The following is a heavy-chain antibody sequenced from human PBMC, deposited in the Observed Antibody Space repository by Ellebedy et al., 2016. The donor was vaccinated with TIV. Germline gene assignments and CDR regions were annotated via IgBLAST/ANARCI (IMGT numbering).Heavy chain of an antibody. D-gene: IGHD3-3*01. CDR2: LNANGVVI. Sequence: PGGSLRLSCAASGFTFSSYAASWVRQAPGKGLEWVAGLNANGVVIAYADSVKGRSTISRDNSKNTLYLQMNSLRAEDTAVYYCAGAILKAYWGQGTLVIVSS. CDR3: AGAILKAY. J-gene: IGHJ4*02. V-gene: IGHV3-23*01. CDR1: GFTFSSYA.